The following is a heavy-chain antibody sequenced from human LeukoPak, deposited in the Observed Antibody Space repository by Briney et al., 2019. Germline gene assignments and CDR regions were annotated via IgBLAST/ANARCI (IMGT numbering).Heavy chain of an antibody. CDR2: IYPGDSDT. J-gene: IGHJ5*02. CDR3: VRIPNSATPPNWFDP. CDR1: GYTFTNYW. V-gene: IGHV5-51*01. D-gene: IGHD4-23*01. Sequence: GESLKISCKGSGYTFTNYWINWVRQMPGKGLEWMGVIYPGDSDTRYNPSFQGQATISADKSISTAYLQWSSLKTSDTAMYFCVRIPNSATPPNWFDPWGQGTLVTVSS.